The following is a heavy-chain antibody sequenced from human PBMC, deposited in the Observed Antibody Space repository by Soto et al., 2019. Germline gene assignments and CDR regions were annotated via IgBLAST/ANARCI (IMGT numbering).Heavy chain of an antibody. J-gene: IGHJ4*01. V-gene: IGHV3-33*01. CDR3: PTDQWSQYPVQASAY. CDR1: EVTSSSYG. CDR2: IWYDGSNK. D-gene: IGHD1-1*01. Sequence: RDSCRVAEVTSSSYGVHRISQTPGKGLEWVAVIWYDGSNKYYVDSVKGRFTISRDNSKNTLYLQMNSLRAEDTAVYYCPTDQWSQYPVQASAYRAHGTSVPVSP.